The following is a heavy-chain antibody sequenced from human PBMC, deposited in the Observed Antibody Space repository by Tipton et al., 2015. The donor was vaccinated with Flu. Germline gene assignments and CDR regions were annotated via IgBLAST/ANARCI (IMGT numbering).Heavy chain of an antibody. CDR3: ARGMNSGLVDV. V-gene: IGHV3-64*02. J-gene: IGHJ6*02. Sequence: SLRLSCAASGFTFSDYAMHWVRQAPGKGLEYVSAISSSGDNTYYADSVKGRFTISRGNSKNTLYLQMGSLRADDMAVYYCARGMNSGLVDVWGQGTTVTV. CDR1: GFTFSDYA. CDR2: ISSSGDNT. D-gene: IGHD2/OR15-2a*01.